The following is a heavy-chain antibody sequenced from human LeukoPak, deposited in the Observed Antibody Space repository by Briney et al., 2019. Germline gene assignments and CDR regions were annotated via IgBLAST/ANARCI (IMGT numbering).Heavy chain of an antibody. CDR2: IYYSGST. CDR1: GGSISSSSYY. J-gene: IGHJ3*02. D-gene: IGHD3-16*01. Sequence: SETLSLTCTVSGGSISSSSYYWGWIRQPPGKGLEWIGSIYYSGSTYYNPSLKSRVTISVDTSKNQSSLKLSSVTAADTAVYYCASMITRRGAFDIWGQGTMVTVSS. V-gene: IGHV4-39*01. CDR3: ASMITRRGAFDI.